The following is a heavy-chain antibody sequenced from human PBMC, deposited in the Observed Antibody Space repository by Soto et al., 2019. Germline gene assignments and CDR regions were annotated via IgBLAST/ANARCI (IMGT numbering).Heavy chain of an antibody. CDR1: GYTFTSYD. CDR2: MNPNSGNT. Sequence: QVQLVQSGAEVKKPGASVKVSCKASGYTFTSYDINWVRQATGQGLEWMGWMNPNSGNTGYAQKFQGRVTMTRNTSISTAYMELSSLRSEDTAVYYCARVARYCSSTSCYDYYYYYMDVWGKGTTVTVSS. CDR3: ARVARYCSSTSCYDYYYYYMDV. D-gene: IGHD2-2*01. J-gene: IGHJ6*03. V-gene: IGHV1-8*01.